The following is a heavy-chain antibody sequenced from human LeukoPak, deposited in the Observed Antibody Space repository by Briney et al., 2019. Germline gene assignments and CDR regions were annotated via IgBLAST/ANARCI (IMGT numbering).Heavy chain of an antibody. CDR2: INTNTGNP. D-gene: IGHD3-22*01. Sequence: ASVKVSCQASGYMFINSGINWVRQAPGQGLEWMGWINTNTGNPTYAQGFTGRFVFSLDTSVSTAYLQISSLKAEDTAVYYCARDSFYDSSGYEDYWGQGTLVTVSS. V-gene: IGHV7-4-1*02. CDR3: ARDSFYDSSGYEDY. CDR1: GYMFINSG. J-gene: IGHJ4*02.